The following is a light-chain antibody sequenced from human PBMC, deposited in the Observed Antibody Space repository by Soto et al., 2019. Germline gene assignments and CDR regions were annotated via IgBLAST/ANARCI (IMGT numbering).Light chain of an antibody. Sequence: EIVLTQSPCTLSLSPGERATLSCRASQSVSSSYLAWYQQKPGQAPRLLVYGASSRATGIPDRFSGSGSGTDGTLTSSRRESEDLAVDYWQQYDSSPLTFGGGTKVEIK. CDR2: GAS. CDR1: QSVSSSY. V-gene: IGKV3-20*01. J-gene: IGKJ4*01. CDR3: QQYDSSPLT.